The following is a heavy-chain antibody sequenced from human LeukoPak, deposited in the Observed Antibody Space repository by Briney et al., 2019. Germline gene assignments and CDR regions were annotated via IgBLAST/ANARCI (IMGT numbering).Heavy chain of an antibody. CDR1: GFTFSSYA. V-gene: IGHV3-23*01. CDR2: ISGSGGST. D-gene: IGHD3-22*01. CDR3: AKDRLYDSSGYLDY. Sequence: PGGSLRLSCAASGFTFSSYAMSWVRQAPGKGLEWVSAISGSGGSTYYADSVKGRFTISRDNSKNTLYLQMNSLRAEDTALYYCAKDRLYDSSGYLDYWGQGTLVTVSS. J-gene: IGHJ4*02.